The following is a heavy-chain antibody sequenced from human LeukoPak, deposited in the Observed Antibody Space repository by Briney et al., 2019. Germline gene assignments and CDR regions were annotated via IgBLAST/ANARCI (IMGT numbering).Heavy chain of an antibody. D-gene: IGHD6-13*01. CDR1: GFTFSSYS. V-gene: IGHV3-21*01. J-gene: IGHJ4*02. CDR3: ARSGYSSSFATDY. CDR2: ISSSSYI. Sequence: TPGGSLRLSCAASGFTFSSYSMNWVRQAPGKGLEWVSSISSSSYIYYADSVKGRFTISRDNAKNSLYLQMNSLRAEDTAVYYCARSGYSSSFATDYWGQGTLVTVSS.